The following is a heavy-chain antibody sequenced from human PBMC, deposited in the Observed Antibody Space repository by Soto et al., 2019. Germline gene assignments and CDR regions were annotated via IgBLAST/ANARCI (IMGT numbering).Heavy chain of an antibody. CDR3: ATVDNYYGSGF. J-gene: IGHJ4*02. Sequence: GASVKVSCKVSGYTLTELSMHWVRQAPGKGLEWMGGFDPEDGETIYAQKFQGRVTMTKDTSTDTAYMELNSLRSEDTAMYYCATVDNYYGSGFWGQGTLVTVSS. V-gene: IGHV1-24*01. D-gene: IGHD3-10*01. CDR2: FDPEDGET. CDR1: GYTLTELS.